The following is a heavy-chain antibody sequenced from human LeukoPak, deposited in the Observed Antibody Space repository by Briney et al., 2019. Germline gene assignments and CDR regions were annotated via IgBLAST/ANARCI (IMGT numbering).Heavy chain of an antibody. D-gene: IGHD6-13*01. Sequence: PGGSLRLSCAASAFTVSSNYMSWVRQAPGKGLEWVSVIYSGGSTYYADSVKGRFTISRDNSKNTLYLQMNSLRAEDTAVYYCARATGKYSSSWYVYFQHWGQGTLVTVSS. CDR2: IYSGGST. CDR3: ARATGKYSSSWYVYFQH. J-gene: IGHJ1*01. CDR1: AFTVSSNY. V-gene: IGHV3-53*01.